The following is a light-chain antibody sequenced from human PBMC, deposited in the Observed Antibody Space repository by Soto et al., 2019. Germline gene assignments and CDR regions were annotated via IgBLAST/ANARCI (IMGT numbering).Light chain of an antibody. CDR1: QSVSSIF. V-gene: IGKV3-20*01. Sequence: EIVLTQSPGTLSLSPGERATLSCRASQSVSSIFLAWYQHKPGQAPRLLIYGASTRATGIPDRFSGSGSGTDFILTISRLEPEDFAVYYCQQYGSSPRTFGHGTRVYIK. CDR2: GAS. CDR3: QQYGSSPRT. J-gene: IGKJ1*01.